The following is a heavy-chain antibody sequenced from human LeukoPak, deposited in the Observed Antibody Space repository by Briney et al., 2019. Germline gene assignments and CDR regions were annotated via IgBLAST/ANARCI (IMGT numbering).Heavy chain of an antibody. CDR3: VRKVPYEPAFDY. J-gene: IGHJ4*02. CDR1: GFTFSNYW. V-gene: IGHV3-48*04. CDR2: ISSGSSTI. Sequence: GGSLRLSCAASGFTFSNYWMDWVRQAPGKGLEWVSYISSGSSTIYYADSVKGRFTISRDNAKNSLYLQMNSLRAEDTAVYYCVRKVPYEPAFDYWGQGTLVTVSS. D-gene: IGHD1-14*01.